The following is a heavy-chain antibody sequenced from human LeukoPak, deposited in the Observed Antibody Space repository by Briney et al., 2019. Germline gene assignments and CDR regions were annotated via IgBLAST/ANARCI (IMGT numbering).Heavy chain of an antibody. CDR1: GGTFSSYA. D-gene: IGHD3-3*01. Sequence: GASVKVSCKASGGTFSSYATSWVRQAPGQGLEWMGRIIPILGIANYAQKFQGRVTITADKSTSTAYMELSSLRSEDTAVYYCARDEGRRSRITIFGAGYYFDYWGQGTLVTVSS. CDR2: IIPILGIA. J-gene: IGHJ4*02. CDR3: ARDEGRRSRITIFGAGYYFDY. V-gene: IGHV1-69*04.